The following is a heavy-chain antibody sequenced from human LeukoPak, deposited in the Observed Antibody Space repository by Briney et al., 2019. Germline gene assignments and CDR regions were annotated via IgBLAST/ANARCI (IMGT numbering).Heavy chain of an antibody. CDR3: TRPYYDDSPTD. CDR1: GFTFSSYS. D-gene: IGHD3-16*01. V-gene: IGHV3-21*01. Sequence: PGGSLRLSCAASGFTFSSYSMNWVRQAPGKGLEWVSCISSSSTYTYYAESVKGRFTISRDNAKNSLYLQMNSLRAEDTAVYYCTRPYYDDSPTDWGQGTLVTVSS. J-gene: IGHJ4*02. CDR2: ISSSSTYT.